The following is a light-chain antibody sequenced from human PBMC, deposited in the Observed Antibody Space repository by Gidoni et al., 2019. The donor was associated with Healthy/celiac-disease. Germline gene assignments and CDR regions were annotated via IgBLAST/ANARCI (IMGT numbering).Light chain of an antibody. V-gene: IGKV3-20*01. J-gene: IGKJ1*01. CDR1: QSVSSSY. CDR3: QQYGSSSWT. Sequence: EIVLTQSPGTLSLSPGERATLSCRASQSVSSSYLAWYQQKPGQAPRLLIHGASSRATGIPDRFSGRGSGTDFTLTISRLEPEDFAVYYCQQYGSSSWTFGQGTKVEIK. CDR2: GAS.